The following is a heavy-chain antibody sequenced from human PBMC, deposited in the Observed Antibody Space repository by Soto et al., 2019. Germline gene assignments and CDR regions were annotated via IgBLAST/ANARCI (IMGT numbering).Heavy chain of an antibody. J-gene: IGHJ4*02. Sequence: QVQLVQSGAEVKKPGASVKVSCKASGYTFTGYYIHWVRQAPGQGLEWMGWINPNSGGTNYAQNFQGWVTMTRDTSINTSYMELTRLRSDDTAVYYWATEGRGDCGADCYLDYWGQGTLVTVSS. CDR1: GYTFTGYY. D-gene: IGHD2-21*01. CDR2: INPNSGGT. CDR3: ATEGRGDCGADCYLDY. V-gene: IGHV1-2*04.